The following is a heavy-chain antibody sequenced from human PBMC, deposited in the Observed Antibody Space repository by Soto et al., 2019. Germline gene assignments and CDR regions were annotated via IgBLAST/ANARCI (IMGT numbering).Heavy chain of an antibody. J-gene: IGHJ6*02. CDR3: GNSYYYYGMDV. CDR1: EFTFSSYG. CDR2: ISYDGSNK. V-gene: IGHV3-30*03. Sequence: PGGSLRLSCAAAEFTFSSYGMHWVRQAPGKGLEWVAVISYDGSNKYYADSVKGRFTISRDNSKNTLYLQMNSLRAEDTAVYYSGNSYYYYGMDVWGQGTTVTVSS.